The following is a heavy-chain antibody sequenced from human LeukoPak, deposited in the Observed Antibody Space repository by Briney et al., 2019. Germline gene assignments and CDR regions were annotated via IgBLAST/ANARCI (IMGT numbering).Heavy chain of an antibody. CDR2: TYYRSQWKN. Sequence: SLTLSLTYAISGDSVSNNYYAWNWVRQSPSRGHEWLGRTYYRSQWKNDYARSVMSRISVDPDTSKNQFSLHLSSVTPDDTAVYYCAGGYAFDVWGQGTMVTVSS. J-gene: IGHJ3*01. CDR1: GDSVSNNYYA. V-gene: IGHV6-1*01. CDR3: AGGYAFDV.